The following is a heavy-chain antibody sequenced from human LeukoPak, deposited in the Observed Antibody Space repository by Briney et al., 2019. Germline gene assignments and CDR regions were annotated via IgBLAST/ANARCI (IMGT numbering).Heavy chain of an antibody. J-gene: IGHJ6*02. CDR1: GGSISSGGYY. Sequence: SETLSLTCTVSGGSISSGGYYWSWIRQHPGKGLEWIGYIYYSGSTYYNPSLKSRVTISVDTSKNQFSLKLSSVTAADTAVYYCARDFVGYCSSTSCYGSYYYYGMDVWGQGTTVTVSS. CDR3: ARDFVGYCSSTSCYGSYYYYGMDV. CDR2: IYYSGST. V-gene: IGHV4-31*03. D-gene: IGHD2-2*01.